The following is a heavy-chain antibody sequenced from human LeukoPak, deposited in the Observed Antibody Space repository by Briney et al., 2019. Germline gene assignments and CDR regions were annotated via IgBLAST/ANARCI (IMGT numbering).Heavy chain of an antibody. V-gene: IGHV3-21*06. CDR1: GFTFSGYA. J-gene: IGHJ4*02. CDR2: INGGGNT. Sequence: GGSLRLSCAASGFTFSGYAMNWVRQAPGKGLEWVSSINGGGNTFYADSVKGRFAISRDNAKNSLYLQMNGLRAEDTAVCYCARDPAEADCWGQGTLVTVS. CDR3: ARDPAEADC.